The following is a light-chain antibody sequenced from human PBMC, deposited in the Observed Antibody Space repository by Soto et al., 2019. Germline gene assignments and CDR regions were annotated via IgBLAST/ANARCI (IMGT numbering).Light chain of an antibody. CDR1: RSNIGSNY. V-gene: IGLV1-47*01. CDR3: AAWDDSLRGLWV. CDR2: RNN. Sequence: QPVLTQPPSASGTPGQRVTISCSGSRSNIGSNYVYWYQQLPGTAPKLLIYRNNQRPSGVPDRFSGSKSGTSASLAISGLRSEDEADYYCAAWDDSLRGLWVFGGGTKLTVL. J-gene: IGLJ3*02.